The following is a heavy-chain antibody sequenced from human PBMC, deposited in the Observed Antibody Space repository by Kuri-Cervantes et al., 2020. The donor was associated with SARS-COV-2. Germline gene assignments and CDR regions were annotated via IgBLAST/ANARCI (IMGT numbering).Heavy chain of an antibody. D-gene: IGHD3-9*01. CDR1: GYTFTSYD. CDR3: ARDPDYDILTGTMGYFDY. CDR2: IIPILGIA. Sequence: SVKVSCKASGYTFTSYDINWVRQATGQGLEWMGGIIPILGIANYAQKFQGRVTITADKSTSTAYMELSSLRSEDTAVYYCARDPDYDILTGTMGYFDYWGQGTLVTVSS. J-gene: IGHJ4*02. V-gene: IGHV1-69*10.